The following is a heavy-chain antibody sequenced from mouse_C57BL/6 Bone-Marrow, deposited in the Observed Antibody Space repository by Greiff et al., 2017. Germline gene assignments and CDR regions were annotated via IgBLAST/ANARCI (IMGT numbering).Heavy chain of an antibody. D-gene: IGHD2-3*01. CDR1: GFNIKDYY. CDR3: APRWSDY. CDR2: IDPEDGET. J-gene: IGHJ2*01. Sequence: VQLQQSGAELVKPGASVKLSCTASGFNIKDYYMHWVKQRTEQGLEWIGRIDPEDGETKYAPTVPGKATITAATSSNTAYLQLSNLTSEDAAVYYCAPRWSDYWGQGTTRTVSS. V-gene: IGHV14-2*01.